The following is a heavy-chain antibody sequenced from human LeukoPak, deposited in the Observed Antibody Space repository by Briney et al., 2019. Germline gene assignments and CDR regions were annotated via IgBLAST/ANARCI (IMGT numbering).Heavy chain of an antibody. CDR3: ARVARGSIAAGSGWFDP. D-gene: IGHD6-13*01. Sequence: PGGSLRLSCAASGFTFSSYGMHWVRQAPGKGLEWVAVIWYDGSNKYYADSVKGRFTISRDNAKNSLYLQMNSLRAEDTAVYYCARVARGSIAAGSGWFDPWGQGTLVTVSS. V-gene: IGHV3-33*01. CDR2: IWYDGSNK. CDR1: GFTFSSYG. J-gene: IGHJ5*02.